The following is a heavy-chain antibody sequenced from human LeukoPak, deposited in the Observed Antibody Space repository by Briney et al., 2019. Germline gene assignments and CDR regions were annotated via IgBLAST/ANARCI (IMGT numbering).Heavy chain of an antibody. CDR3: ASGVTIWLGNAFDI. D-gene: IGHD3-3*01. J-gene: IGHJ3*02. CDR1: GFTFSTYY. V-gene: IGHV3-21*01. CDR2: ISSGSSYI. Sequence: PGGSLRLSCAASGFTFSTYYMNWVRQAPGKGLEWVSSISSGSSYIYYADSVKGRFTISRDNAKSSLYLQMSTLRAEDTAVYCCASGVTIWLGNAFDIWAKGQWSPSL.